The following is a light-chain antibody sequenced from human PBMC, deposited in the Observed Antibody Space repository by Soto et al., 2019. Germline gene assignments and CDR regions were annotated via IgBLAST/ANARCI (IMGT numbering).Light chain of an antibody. CDR1: QSISSW. CDR3: QQYNTYSWA. CDR2: KAS. J-gene: IGKJ1*01. V-gene: IGKV1-5*03. Sequence: DIQMTQSPSTLSASVGDRVTITGRASQSISSWLAWYQQKPGKAPKLLIYKASSLESGVPSRFSGSGSGTEFTLTISSLQADDFATYYCQQYNTYSWAFGQGTKVDI.